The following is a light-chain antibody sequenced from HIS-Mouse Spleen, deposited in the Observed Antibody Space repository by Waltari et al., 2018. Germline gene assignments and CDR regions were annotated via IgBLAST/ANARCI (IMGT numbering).Light chain of an antibody. J-gene: IGLJ2*01. CDR1: NLGEKY. Sequence: YELTQRPSVSSSPRQTATITFPLSNLGEKYACWYQQKPGQSPVLVIYQDSKRPSGIPERFSGSNSGNTATLTISGTQAMDEADYYCQAWDSSTVVFGGGTKLTVL. V-gene: IGLV3-1*01. CDR2: QDS. CDR3: QAWDSSTVV.